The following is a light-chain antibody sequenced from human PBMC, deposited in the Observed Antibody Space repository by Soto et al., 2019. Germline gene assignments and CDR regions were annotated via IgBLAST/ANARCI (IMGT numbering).Light chain of an antibody. CDR2: WAS. V-gene: IGKV4-1*01. CDR1: QSGLSSSNNKNY. Sequence: DIVMTQYPDSLAVSLGERATINCKSSQSGLSSSNNKNYFAWYQQKPRQPPKLLIYWASTRASGVPDRFSGSGSCTDFIFTIASLQAEYVAVYYCQQYYNVPWTFGQGTKLESK. CDR3: QQYYNVPWT. J-gene: IGKJ1*01.